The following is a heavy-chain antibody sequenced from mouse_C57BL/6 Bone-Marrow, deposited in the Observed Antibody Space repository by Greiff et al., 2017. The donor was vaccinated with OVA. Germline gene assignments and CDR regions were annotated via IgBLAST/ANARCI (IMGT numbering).Heavy chain of an antibody. J-gene: IGHJ1*03. Sequence: QVQLKQSDAELVKPGASVKISCKVSGYTFTDHTIPFIHPIPEPFLEWIGYLYPRDGSTKYNEKFKGKATLTADKSSSTAYMQLNSLTSEDSAVYFCARGGPYWYFDVWGTGTTVTVSS. V-gene: IGHV1-78*01. CDR1: GYTFTDHT. CDR2: LYPRDGST. CDR3: ARGGPYWYFDV.